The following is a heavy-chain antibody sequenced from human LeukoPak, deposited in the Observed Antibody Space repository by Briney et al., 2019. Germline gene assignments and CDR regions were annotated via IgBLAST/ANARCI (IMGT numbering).Heavy chain of an antibody. J-gene: IGHJ5*02. CDR1: GGSISSYY. CDR2: IYYSGST. D-gene: IGHD3-9*01. V-gene: IGHV4-59*01. Sequence: SETLSLTCTVSGGSISSYYWSWIRQPPGKGLEWIGYIYYSGSTNYNPSLKSRVTISVDTSKNQSSLKLSSVTAADTAVYYCARDRAGYYGTPFDPWGQGTLVTVSS. CDR3: ARDRAGYYGTPFDP.